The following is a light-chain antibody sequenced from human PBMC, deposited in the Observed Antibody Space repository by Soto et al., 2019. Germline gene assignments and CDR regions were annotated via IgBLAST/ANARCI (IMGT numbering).Light chain of an antibody. Sequence: EIVLTQSPGTLSLSPGERATLSCRASQSVSSSSLAWYQQKPGQAPRLLIYEASNRATGIPARFSGSGSGTDFTLTISSLEPEDFAVYYCQQRNKWPLTFGGGTKVDIK. CDR1: QSVSSSS. CDR3: QQRNKWPLT. CDR2: EAS. V-gene: IGKV3-11*01. J-gene: IGKJ4*01.